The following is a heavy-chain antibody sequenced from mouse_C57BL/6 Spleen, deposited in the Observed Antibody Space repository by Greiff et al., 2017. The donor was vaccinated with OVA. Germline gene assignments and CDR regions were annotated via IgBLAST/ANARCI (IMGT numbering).Heavy chain of an antibody. CDR1: GFNIKDYY. Sequence: EVQLQQSGAELVRPGASVKLSCTASGFNIKDYYMHWVKQRPEQGLEWIGRIDPEDGDTEYAAKFPGKATMTADTSSNTAYLQLSSLTSEDAAVYYCTTNYGSSYGYWGQGTTLTVSS. CDR2: IDPEDGDT. V-gene: IGHV14-1*01. D-gene: IGHD1-1*01. J-gene: IGHJ2*01. CDR3: TTNYGSSYGY.